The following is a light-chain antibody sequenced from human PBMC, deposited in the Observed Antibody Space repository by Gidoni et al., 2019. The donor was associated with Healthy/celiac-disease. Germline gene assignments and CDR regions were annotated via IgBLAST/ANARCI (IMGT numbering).Light chain of an antibody. V-gene: IGKV3-11*01. CDR2: DAS. CDR1: QSVSSY. J-gene: IGKJ2*03. CDR3: QQRSNWPVS. Sequence: DIVLTHSPATLSLSPGERATPSCRASQSVSSYLAWYQQKPGQAPRRLIYDASNRATGIPARFRGSGSGTDFTLTISSLEPEDFAVYYCQQRSNWPVSFGQGTKLEIK.